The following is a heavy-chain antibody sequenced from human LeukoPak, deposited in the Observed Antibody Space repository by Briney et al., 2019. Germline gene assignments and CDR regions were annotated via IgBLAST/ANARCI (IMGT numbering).Heavy chain of an antibody. CDR1: GGSISSSTYF. CDR2: IYYSGST. J-gene: IGHJ5*02. Sequence: TPSVTLSLTCTVSGGSISSSTYFWGWIRQPPGKGLEWIGSIYYSGSTYYNPSLKSRVTISVDTSENQFSLKLTSVTAADTAVYSCARHSIAAPGMRWFDPWGQGTLVTVSS. D-gene: IGHD6-13*01. CDR3: ARHSIAAPGMRWFDP. V-gene: IGHV4-39*01.